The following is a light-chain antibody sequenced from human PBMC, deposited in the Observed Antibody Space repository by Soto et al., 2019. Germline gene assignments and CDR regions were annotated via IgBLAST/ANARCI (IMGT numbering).Light chain of an antibody. Sequence: VLAQSPCSPCSSPVEGATLSCTASQSVTIGYLAWFQQKPGQAPRLLIYGARTRATGVPDRFSASGSGTDFSLTISRLEPEDFAVYYCQQYGTSPWTFGQGTKVDIK. CDR2: GAR. J-gene: IGKJ1*01. CDR3: QQYGTSPWT. V-gene: IGKV3-20*01. CDR1: QSVTIGY.